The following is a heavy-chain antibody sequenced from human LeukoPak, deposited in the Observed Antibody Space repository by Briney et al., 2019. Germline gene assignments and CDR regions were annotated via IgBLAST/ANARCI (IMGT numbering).Heavy chain of an antibody. CDR3: AKGPTVSYDYDWGSYFPAWWVSPHFDY. Sequence: GGSLRLSCAASGFTFSSYAMSWVRQAPGKGLEWVSAISGSGGSTYYADSVKGRFTISRDNSKNTLYLQMNSLRAEDTAVYYCAKGPTVSYDYDWGSYFPAWWVSPHFDYWGQGTLVNVSS. D-gene: IGHD3-16*01. CDR2: ISGSGGST. J-gene: IGHJ4*02. CDR1: GFTFSSYA. V-gene: IGHV3-23*01.